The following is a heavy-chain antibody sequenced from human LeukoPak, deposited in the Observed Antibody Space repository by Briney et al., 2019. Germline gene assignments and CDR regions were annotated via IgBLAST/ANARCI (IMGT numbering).Heavy chain of an antibody. CDR1: GFTFSSYG. J-gene: IGHJ3*02. CDR2: IRYDGNNK. V-gene: IGHV3-30*02. CDR3: AKPIPGAARAFDI. D-gene: IGHD3-10*01. Sequence: PGGSLRLSCAASGFTFSSYGMHWVRHTPGKGLEWVAYIRYDGNNKKYADSVKGRFSISRDNPKNILYLQMNSLRVEDTAVYYCAKPIPGAARAFDIWGQGTMGTVSS.